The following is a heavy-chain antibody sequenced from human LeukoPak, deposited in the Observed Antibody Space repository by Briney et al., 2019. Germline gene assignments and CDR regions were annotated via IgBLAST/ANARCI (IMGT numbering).Heavy chain of an antibody. CDR1: GFSFNTYS. D-gene: IGHD2-2*01. CDR3: TSRYCTTTNCYSFDN. V-gene: IGHV3-21*01. Sequence: KAGGSLRLSCAASGFSFNTYSMNWVRQAPGKGLEWVSSISSSSAHIFYADSVKGRFSISRDNAKNSLYLQMNSLRVADTAVYYCTSRYCTTTNCYSFDNWGQGTMVTVSS. CDR2: ISSSSAHI. J-gene: IGHJ3*02.